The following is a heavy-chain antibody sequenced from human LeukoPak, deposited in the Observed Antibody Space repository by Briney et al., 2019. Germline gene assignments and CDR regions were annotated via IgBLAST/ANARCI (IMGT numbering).Heavy chain of an antibody. CDR1: GFTFSSYT. CDR3: AKERQTGDYFTSDY. Sequence: GGSLRLSCTASGFTFSSYTMSWVRQAPGEGLEWLSAINGRGFTYYAGSVKGRFTISRDNSENTLYLQMNSLTVDDTAVYFCAKERQTGDYFTSDYWGQGTLVTVSS. J-gene: IGHJ4*02. CDR2: INGRGFT. V-gene: IGHV3-23*01. D-gene: IGHD4-17*01.